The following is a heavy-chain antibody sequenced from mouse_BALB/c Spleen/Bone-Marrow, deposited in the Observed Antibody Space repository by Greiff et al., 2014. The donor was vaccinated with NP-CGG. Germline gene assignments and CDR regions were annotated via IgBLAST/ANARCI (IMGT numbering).Heavy chain of an antibody. Sequence: VQLQQSGTVLARPGASVKMSCKASGYSFTSYWMHWVKQRPGQGLEWIGAIYPGNSDTSYNQKFKGKAKLTAVTSASTAYMELSSLTKEDSAVYYCTNGYDYYAMDYWGQGTSVTVSS. J-gene: IGHJ4*01. CDR3: TNGYDYYAMDY. CDR2: IYPGNSDT. CDR1: GYSFTSYW. D-gene: IGHD2-2*01. V-gene: IGHV1-5*01.